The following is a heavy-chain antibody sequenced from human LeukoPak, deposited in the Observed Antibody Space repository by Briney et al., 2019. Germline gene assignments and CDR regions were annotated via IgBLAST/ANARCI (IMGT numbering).Heavy chain of an antibody. CDR2: IYSGGTT. Sequence: GGSLRLSCAVSGFTVSGNYMSWVRQAPGKGLEWVSLIYSGGTTYYADSVKGRFTISRDNSKNTLYLQMNSLRAEDTAVYYCAKDYSKTSYYGSGTYYRPNWFDPWGQGTLVTVSS. CDR1: GFTVSGNY. CDR3: AKDYSKTSYYGSGTYYRPNWFDP. J-gene: IGHJ5*02. D-gene: IGHD3-10*01. V-gene: IGHV3-53*05.